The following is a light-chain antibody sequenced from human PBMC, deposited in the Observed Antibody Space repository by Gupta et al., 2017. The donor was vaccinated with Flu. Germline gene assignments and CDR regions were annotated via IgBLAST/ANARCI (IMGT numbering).Light chain of an antibody. CDR3: QGFDSRSDHVV. CDR2: DDS. Sequence: SYVLTQPLSVSVAPGQTARITCEGNNLGSESVHWYQQKPGQAPVLVAYDDSARPSGIPERFSGSHSGKTATLTISRVEAGDEADYYCQGFDSRSDHVVFGGGTRLNDL. V-gene: IGLV3-21*02. CDR1: NLGSES. J-gene: IGLJ2*01.